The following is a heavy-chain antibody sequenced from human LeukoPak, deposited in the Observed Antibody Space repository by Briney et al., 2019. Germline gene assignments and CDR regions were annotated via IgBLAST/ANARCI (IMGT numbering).Heavy chain of an antibody. J-gene: IGHJ4*02. CDR3: ASGPVPAAIWYFDY. V-gene: IGHV1-2*02. D-gene: IGHD2-2*01. Sequence: ASVKVSCTASGGTFSSYAISWGRQAPGQGLEWMGWINPNSGGTNYAQKFQGRVTMTRDTSISTDYMELSRLRSDDTAVYYCASGPVPAAIWYFDYWGQGTLVTVSS. CDR2: INPNSGGT. CDR1: GGTFSSYA.